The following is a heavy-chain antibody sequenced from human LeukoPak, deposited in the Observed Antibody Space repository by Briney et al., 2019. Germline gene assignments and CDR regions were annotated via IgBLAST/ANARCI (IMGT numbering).Heavy chain of an antibody. CDR2: ISGSGGST. Sequence: GGSLRLSCAASGFTFSSYAMSWVRQAPGKGLEWVSAISGSGGSTYYAVSVKGRFTISRDNSKNTLYLQMNSLRAEDTAVYYCAKEWLWFGESGIDYWGQGTLVTVSS. CDR3: AKEWLWFGESGIDY. J-gene: IGHJ4*02. D-gene: IGHD3-10*01. CDR1: GFTFSSYA. V-gene: IGHV3-23*01.